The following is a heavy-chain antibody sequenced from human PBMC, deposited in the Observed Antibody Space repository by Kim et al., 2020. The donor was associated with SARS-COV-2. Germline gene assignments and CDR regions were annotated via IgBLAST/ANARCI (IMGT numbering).Heavy chain of an antibody. CDR1: GFTFSSYG. V-gene: IGHV3-33*05. CDR3: ARDTSGQLWYFQH. CDR2: ISYDGSNK. D-gene: IGHD1-26*01. Sequence: GGSLRLSCAASGFTFSSYGMHWVRQAPGKGLEWVAIISYDGSNKYYADSVKGRFTISRDNSKNTLYLQMNSLSAEDTTVYYCARDTSGQLWYFQHWGQGT. J-gene: IGHJ1*01.